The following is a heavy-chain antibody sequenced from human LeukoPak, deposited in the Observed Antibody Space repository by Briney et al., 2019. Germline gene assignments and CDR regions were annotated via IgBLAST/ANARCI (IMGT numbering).Heavy chain of an antibody. V-gene: IGHV4-39*01. CDR1: GGSISSSSYY. D-gene: IGHD3-22*01. J-gene: IGHJ3*02. Sequence: PSETLSLTCTVSGGSISSSSYYWGWIRQPPGKGLEWIGSIYYSGSTYYNPSLKSRVTISVDTSKNQFSLKLSSVTAADTAVYYCARHAYYYDRSGSYEAFDIRGQGTMVTVSS. CDR3: ARHAYYYDRSGSYEAFDI. CDR2: IYYSGST.